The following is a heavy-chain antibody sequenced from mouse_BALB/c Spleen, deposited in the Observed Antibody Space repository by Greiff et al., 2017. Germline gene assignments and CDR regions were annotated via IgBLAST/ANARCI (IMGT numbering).Heavy chain of an antibody. V-gene: IGHV1-5*01. Sequence: EVQLQQSGTVLARPGASVKMSCKASGYSFTSYWMHWVKQRPGQGLEWIGAIYPGNSDTSYNQKFKGKAKLTAVTSASTAYMELSSLTNEDSAVYYCTRGNYYYGSSYVFDYWGQGTTLTVSS. J-gene: IGHJ2*01. CDR1: GYSFTSYW. CDR3: TRGNYYYGSSYVFDY. CDR2: IYPGNSDT. D-gene: IGHD1-1*01.